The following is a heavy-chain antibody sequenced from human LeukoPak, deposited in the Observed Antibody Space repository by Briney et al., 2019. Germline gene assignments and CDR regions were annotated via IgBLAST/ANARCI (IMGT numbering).Heavy chain of an antibody. CDR2: IDSEGSST. V-gene: IGHV3-74*01. J-gene: IGHJ4*01. Sequence: PGGSLRLSCAASGFIFSGYWMHWVRHAPGKGLVWVSHIDSEGSSTNYADSVKGRLTISRDNAKNTLYLQMNSLRAEDTAVYYCARALRLAVNLDYWGQGTLVTVSS. CDR1: GFIFSGYW. D-gene: IGHD6-19*01. CDR3: ARALRLAVNLDY.